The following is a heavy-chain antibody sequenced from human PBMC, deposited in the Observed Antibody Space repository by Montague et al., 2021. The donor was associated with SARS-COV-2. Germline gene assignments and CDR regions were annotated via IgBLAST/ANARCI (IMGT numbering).Heavy chain of an antibody. CDR1: GGSFSGYY. J-gene: IGHJ6*02. CDR2: INHSGST. CDR3: ACGEITTRGHISYYGIDV. Sequence: SETLSLTCAVYGGSFSGYYWTWIRQSPRKGLEWIGEINHSGSTNYNPSLKSRVTISVDTSKNQFSLKLSSVTAADTAVYYCACGEITTRGHISYYGIDVWGQGTTVTVSS. V-gene: IGHV4-34*01. D-gene: IGHD4-11*01.